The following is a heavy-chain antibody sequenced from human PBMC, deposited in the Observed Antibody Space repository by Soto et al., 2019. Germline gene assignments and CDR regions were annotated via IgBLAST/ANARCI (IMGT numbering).Heavy chain of an antibody. CDR1: GYMFSSYT. CDR2: INAGNGNT. CDR3: AREVYSSSWDY. V-gene: IGHV1-3*01. J-gene: IGHJ4*02. Sequence: QVQLVQSGAEVKKPGASVKVSCKASGYMFSSYTLHWVRQAPGQRLEWMGWINAGNGNTKFSQRFQGRVTISRDTSASTAYMELSSLESEDTAVYYCAREVYSSSWDYWGQGTLVTVSS. D-gene: IGHD6-6*01.